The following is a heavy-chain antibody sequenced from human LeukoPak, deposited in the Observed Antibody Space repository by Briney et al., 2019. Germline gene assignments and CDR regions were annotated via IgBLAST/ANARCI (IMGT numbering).Heavy chain of an antibody. CDR2: IYTSGST. CDR3: ARVYCSSTSCYTGLGYNWFDP. D-gene: IGHD2-2*02. J-gene: IGHJ5*02. CDR1: GGSISSGSYY. Sequence: SQTLSLTSTVSGGSISSGSYYWSWIRQPAGKGLEWIGRIYTSGSTNYNPSLKSRVTISVDTSKNQFSLKLSSVTAADTAVYYCARVYCSSTSCYTGLGYNWFDPWGQGTLVTVSS. V-gene: IGHV4-61*02.